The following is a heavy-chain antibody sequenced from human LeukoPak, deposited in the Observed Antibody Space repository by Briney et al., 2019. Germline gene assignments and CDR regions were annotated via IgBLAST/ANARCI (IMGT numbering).Heavy chain of an antibody. Sequence: GGTLTLSCAASGFSFSSYGISWVRQAAGKGLEGVSTINTSCGTTYYADSVKGRFTVSRHNSKNTRYLQLNSLSAEDTAVYYCSKNGDRRAYCSGGTCSPYYYHYMDVWGKGTTVTISS. CDR3: SKNGDRRAYCSGGTCSPYYYHYMDV. V-gene: IGHV3-23*01. CDR1: GFSFSSYG. D-gene: IGHD2-15*01. J-gene: IGHJ6*03. CDR2: INTSCGTT.